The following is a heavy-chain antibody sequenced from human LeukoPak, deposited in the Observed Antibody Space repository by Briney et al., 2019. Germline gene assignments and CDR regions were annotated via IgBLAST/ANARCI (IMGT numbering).Heavy chain of an antibody. CDR1: GYTFTGYY. Sequence: ASVKVSCKASGYTFTGYYMHWVRQAPGQGLEWMGWINPNSGGTNYARKFQGRVTMTRDTSISTAYMDLSRLRSDDTAVYYCARARPLWFGVNDYWGQGTLVTVSS. J-gene: IGHJ4*02. D-gene: IGHD3-10*01. V-gene: IGHV1-2*02. CDR2: INPNSGGT. CDR3: ARARPLWFGVNDY.